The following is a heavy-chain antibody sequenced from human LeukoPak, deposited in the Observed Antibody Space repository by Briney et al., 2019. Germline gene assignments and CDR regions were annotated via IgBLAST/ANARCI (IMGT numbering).Heavy chain of an antibody. CDR1: GDSVSSNSAA. CDR3: ARVIELGRGFDH. V-gene: IGHV6-1*01. D-gene: IGHD3-16*02. Sequence: SQTLSLTCAISGDSVSSNSAAWNWIRQSPSRGLEWLGRTYYRSKWYSDYAVSVKSRITINPDASKNQISLQLNSVTPEDTAVYYCARVIELGRGFDHWGQGTLVTVSS. J-gene: IGHJ4*02. CDR2: TYYRSKWYS.